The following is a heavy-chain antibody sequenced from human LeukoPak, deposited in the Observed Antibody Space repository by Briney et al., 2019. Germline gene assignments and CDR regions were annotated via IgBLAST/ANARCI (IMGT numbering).Heavy chain of an antibody. J-gene: IGHJ4*02. CDR1: GFSFSRYG. Sequence: GGSLRLSCAASGFSFSRYGMHWVRQAPGKGLEWVTFIQTDGNTKYYANSVRGRFTITRDNSKNTVSLQMNSLRAEDAGIYYCATEESSLVLGGLGYWGQGTLVSVSS. CDR2: IQTDGNTK. D-gene: IGHD6-13*01. V-gene: IGHV3-30*02. CDR3: ATEESSLVLGGLGY.